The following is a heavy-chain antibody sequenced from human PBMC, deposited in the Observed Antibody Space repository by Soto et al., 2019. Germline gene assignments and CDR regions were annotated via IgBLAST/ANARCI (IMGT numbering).Heavy chain of an antibody. CDR3: TRGREYYYDSSKYPTLDY. V-gene: IGHV3-49*03. J-gene: IGHJ4*02. CDR2: IRSKAYGGTT. Sequence: GGSLRLSCTASGFTFGDYAMSWFRQAPGKGLEWVGFIRSKAYGGTTEYAASVKGRFTISRDDSKSIAYLQMNSLKTEDTAVYYCTRGREYYYDSSKYPTLDYWGQGTLVTVSS. CDR1: GFTFGDYA. D-gene: IGHD3-22*01.